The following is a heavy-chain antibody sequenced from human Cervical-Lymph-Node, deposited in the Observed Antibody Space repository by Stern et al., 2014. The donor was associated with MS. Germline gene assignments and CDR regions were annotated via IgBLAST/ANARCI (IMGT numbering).Heavy chain of an antibody. Sequence: QVTLKESGPTLVKPTQTLTLTCTFSGFSLSTSGLGVAWIRQPPGQALEWLALLYWDDEKRYTPSLKRRLTVTKATSSNQVVLTMTNMDPVDTATYYCAHVGFSRGYILGVFDYWGQGSLVTVSS. CDR3: AHVGFSRGYILGVFDY. CDR2: LYWDDEK. J-gene: IGHJ4*02. D-gene: IGHD5-18*01. V-gene: IGHV2-5*02. CDR1: GFSLSTSGLG.